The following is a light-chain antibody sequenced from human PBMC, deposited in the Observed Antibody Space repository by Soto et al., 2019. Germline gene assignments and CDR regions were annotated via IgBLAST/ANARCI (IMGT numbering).Light chain of an antibody. CDR1: KLGDKY. J-gene: IGLJ2*01. V-gene: IGLV3-1*01. CDR3: QAWDSSPPVV. Sequence: SYELTQPPSVSVSPGQTASITCSGDKLGDKYACWYQQKPCQSPVLVIYQDSKRPSGIPERFSGSKSGNTATLTISGTQAMDEADYYCQAWDSSPPVVFGGGTKVTVL. CDR2: QDS.